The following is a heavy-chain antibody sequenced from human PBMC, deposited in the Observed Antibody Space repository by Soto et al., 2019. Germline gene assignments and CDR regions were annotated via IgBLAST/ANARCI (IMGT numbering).Heavy chain of an antibody. V-gene: IGHV3-48*02. Sequence: GGSLRLSCAASGFPFSTYSMNWVRQAPGKGLEWISYITYSGSPIYYADSVKGRSTISRDNAKDSLYLQMNSLRDDDTAMYYCATGGTSSPLADWGQGTLVTVSS. D-gene: IGHD6-6*01. CDR2: ITYSGSPI. J-gene: IGHJ4*02. CDR3: ATGGTSSPLAD. CDR1: GFPFSTYS.